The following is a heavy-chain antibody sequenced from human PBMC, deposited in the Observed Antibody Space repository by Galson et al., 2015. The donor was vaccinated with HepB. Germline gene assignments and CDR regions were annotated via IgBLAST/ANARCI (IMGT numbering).Heavy chain of an antibody. CDR1: GDSVSSNSAA. Sequence: CAISGDSVSSNSAAWNWIRQSPSRGLEWLGRTYYRSKWYNDYAVAVNSRITINPDTSKNQFSLKLGSVTAADTAVYYCATPGGGLRYFDLAFDIWGQGTMVTVSS. J-gene: IGHJ3*02. CDR3: ATPGGGLRYFDLAFDI. V-gene: IGHV6-1*01. D-gene: IGHD3-9*01. CDR2: TYYRSKWYN.